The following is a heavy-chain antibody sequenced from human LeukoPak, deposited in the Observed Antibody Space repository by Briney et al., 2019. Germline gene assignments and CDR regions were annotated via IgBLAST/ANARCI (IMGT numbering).Heavy chain of an antibody. J-gene: IGHJ4*02. Sequence: AGGSLRLSCAASTLTFTNYAMRRVRQAPGKGLEWVSGISDVEKIPYYSDSVKGRFTISRDNSKKTVYLQMNNLRAEDTAVYFCARHDSYIPYWGQGIPVTVSS. V-gene: IGHV3-23*01. CDR3: ARHDSYIPY. CDR1: TLTFTNYA. CDR2: ISDVEKIP. D-gene: IGHD3-10*01.